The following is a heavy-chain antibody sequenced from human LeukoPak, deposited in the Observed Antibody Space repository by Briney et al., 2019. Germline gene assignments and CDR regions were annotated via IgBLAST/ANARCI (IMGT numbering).Heavy chain of an antibody. Sequence: GGSLGLSCAASGFTFRSYWMSWVRQAPGKGLEWVANIKQDGSQKYYVDSVKGRFTISRDNAKNSLYLQMNSLRAEDTAMYYCTCPSAAGPNWGQGTLVTVSS. CDR3: TCPSAAGPN. CDR1: GFTFRSYW. CDR2: IKQDGSQK. V-gene: IGHV3-7*03. D-gene: IGHD6-13*01. J-gene: IGHJ4*02.